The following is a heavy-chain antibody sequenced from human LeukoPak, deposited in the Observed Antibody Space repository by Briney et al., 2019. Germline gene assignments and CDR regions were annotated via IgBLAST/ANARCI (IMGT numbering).Heavy chain of an antibody. Sequence: GGSLGLSCAASGFTFSSYSMNWVRQAPGKGLEWVSSISSSSSYIYYADSVKGRFTISRDNAKNSLYLQMNSLRAEDTAVYYCARHVTGSFALYYFDYWGQGTLVTVSS. J-gene: IGHJ4*02. V-gene: IGHV3-21*01. CDR1: GFTFSSYS. CDR2: ISSSSSYI. CDR3: ARHVTGSFALYYFDY. D-gene: IGHD1-26*01.